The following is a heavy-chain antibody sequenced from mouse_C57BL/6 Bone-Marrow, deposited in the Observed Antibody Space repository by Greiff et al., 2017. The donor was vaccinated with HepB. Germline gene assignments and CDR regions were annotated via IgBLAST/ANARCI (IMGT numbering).Heavy chain of an antibody. CDR1: GFTFSSYG. CDR3: ERHLYYRNSYFDY. J-gene: IGHJ2*01. V-gene: IGHV5-6*02. Sequence: EVKLEESGGDLVKPGGSLKLSCAASGFTFSSYGMSWVRQTPDQRLEWVATISSGGSYTYYPDSVKGRFTISRDTAKNTLYLQMSSLKSEDTAMYYCERHLYYRNSYFDYWGQGTTLTVSA. CDR2: ISSGGSYT. D-gene: IGHD2-5*01.